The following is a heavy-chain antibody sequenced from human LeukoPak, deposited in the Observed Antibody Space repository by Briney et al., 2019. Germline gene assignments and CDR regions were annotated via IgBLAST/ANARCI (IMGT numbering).Heavy chain of an antibody. Sequence: GGSLRLSCAASGFTFGSYSMNWVRQAPGKGLEWVSSISSSSSYIYYADSVKGRFTISRDNAKNSLYLQMNSLRAEDTAVYYCARDYYGSGSYYNFWTGFDYWGQGTLVTVSS. V-gene: IGHV3-21*01. CDR1: GFTFGSYS. CDR3: ARDYYGSGSYYNFWTGFDY. D-gene: IGHD3-10*01. J-gene: IGHJ4*02. CDR2: ISSSSSYI.